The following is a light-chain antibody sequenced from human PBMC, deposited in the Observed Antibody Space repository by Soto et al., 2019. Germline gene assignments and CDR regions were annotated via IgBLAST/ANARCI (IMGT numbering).Light chain of an antibody. V-gene: IGLV4-69*01. CDR3: QTWGTGFQF. Sequence: QSVLTQSPSASASLGDSVKLTCTLSSGHSSYAIAWHQKQPGKGPRYLMDLNNDGSHTKGDGIPDRFSGSSSGADRYLIISRLQSEDEADYYCQTWGTGFQFFGGGTKVTVL. J-gene: IGLJ2*01. CDR1: SGHSSYA. CDR2: LNNDGSH.